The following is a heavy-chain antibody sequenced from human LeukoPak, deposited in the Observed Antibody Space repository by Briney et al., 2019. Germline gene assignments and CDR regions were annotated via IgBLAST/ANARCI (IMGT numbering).Heavy chain of an antibody. CDR3: AREDSSSWYTDY. D-gene: IGHD6-13*01. J-gene: IGHJ4*02. CDR1: DGSFIGYY. Sequence: PSETLSLTCTISDGSFIGYYWSWIRQPPGKGLEWIGEINHSGSTNHNPSLKSRVTISVDTSKNQFSLKLSSVTAADTAVYYCAREDSSSWYTDYWGQGTLVTVSS. CDR2: INHSGST. V-gene: IGHV4-34*01.